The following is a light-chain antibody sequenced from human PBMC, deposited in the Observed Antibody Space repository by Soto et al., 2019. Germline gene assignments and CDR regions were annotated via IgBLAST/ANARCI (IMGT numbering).Light chain of an antibody. CDR3: LLFYGGDQPWV. Sequence: QTVVTQEPSLTVSPGGTVTLTCASSTGAVTSGNSPSWVQQKPGQAPRPLIYSTSKKHSWTPARFSGSLLGGKAALTLSGVQPEDEAEFYCLLFYGGDQPWVFGGGTKLTVL. V-gene: IGLV7-43*01. CDR2: STS. CDR1: TGAVTSGNS. J-gene: IGLJ3*02.